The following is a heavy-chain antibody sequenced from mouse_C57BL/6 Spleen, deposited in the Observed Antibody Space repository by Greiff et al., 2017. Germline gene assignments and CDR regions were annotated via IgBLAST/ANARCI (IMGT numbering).Heavy chain of an antibody. J-gene: IGHJ1*03. CDR1: GYAFSSSW. Sequence: VQLQQSGPELVKPGASVKISCKASGYAFSSSWMNWVKQRPGKGLEWIGRIYPGDGDTNYNGKFKGKATLTADKSSSTAYIQLSRLTSEDSAVYCCARSGYCGSSYGYFDVWGTRTTVTVSS. CDR3: ARSGYCGSSYGYFDV. V-gene: IGHV1-82*01. D-gene: IGHD1-1*01. CDR2: IYPGDGDT.